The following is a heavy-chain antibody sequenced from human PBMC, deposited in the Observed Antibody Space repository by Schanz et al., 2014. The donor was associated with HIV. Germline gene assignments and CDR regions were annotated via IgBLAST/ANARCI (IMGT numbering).Heavy chain of an antibody. CDR1: GYSFSSYG. CDR2: ISVYHNKT. J-gene: IGHJ4*02. D-gene: IGHD6-19*01. Sequence: QVHLVQSGAEVKKSGASVKVSCKASGYSFSSYGLSWVRQAPGQGLEWMGWISVYHNKTNYAQKLQGRVTMTKDMSTATIYLELSSLRSDDTALFYCARAPYTSGWYGVDYWGQGTLVTVSS. V-gene: IGHV1-18*01. CDR3: ARAPYTSGWYGVDY.